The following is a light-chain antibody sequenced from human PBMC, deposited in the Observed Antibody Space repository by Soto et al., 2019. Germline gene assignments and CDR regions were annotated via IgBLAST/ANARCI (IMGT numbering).Light chain of an antibody. CDR2: GSS. V-gene: IGKV3-20*01. J-gene: IGKJ2*01. CDR1: QSVTNNY. Sequence: EVVLTQSPGTLSFSPGERATLSCRASQSVTNNYLAWYQQRPGQAPSLLIFGSSDRATGIPDRFSGSGSGTDFTLTISRLEPEDFAVYYCHQYGSSPPYTFGQGTKLEI. CDR3: HQYGSSPPYT.